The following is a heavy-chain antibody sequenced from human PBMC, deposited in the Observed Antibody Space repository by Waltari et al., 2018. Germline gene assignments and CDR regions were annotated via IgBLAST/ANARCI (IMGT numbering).Heavy chain of an antibody. CDR1: GFPFSSSG. CDR3: AKGRGPLSIQGWE. V-gene: IGHV3-23*01. Sequence: EVQLLESGGGLVQPGGSLRLSCAAPGFPFSSSGMSGVRQAPGKGLEWGSAVLADGTSTFYADSVKGRFTISRDNSKNSLYLQMNGLRAEDTATYYCAKGRGPLSIQGWEWGQGTLVTVSS. J-gene: IGHJ4*02. D-gene: IGHD1-26*01. CDR2: VLADGTST.